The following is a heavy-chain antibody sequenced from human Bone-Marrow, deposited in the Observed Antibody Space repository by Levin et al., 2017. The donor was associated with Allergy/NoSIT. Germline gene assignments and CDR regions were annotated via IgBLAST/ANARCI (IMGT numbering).Heavy chain of an antibody. V-gene: IGHV5-51*01. CDR1: GYTFTTYW. J-gene: IGHJ3*02. CDR3: ARPGDSSGWGSHAYNI. D-gene: IGHD6-19*01. Sequence: PGGSLRLSCKASGYTFTTYWIGWVRQMPGKGLEWMGIIYPDDSNAMYSPSFQGQVTISADKSIGTAYLQWSSLKASDTAMYYCARPGDSSGWGSHAYNIWGQGTMVTVSS. CDR2: IYPDDSNA.